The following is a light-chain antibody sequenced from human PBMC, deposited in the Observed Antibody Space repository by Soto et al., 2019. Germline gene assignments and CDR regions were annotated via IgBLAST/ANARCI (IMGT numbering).Light chain of an antibody. V-gene: IGLV2-14*01. CDR3: RSYTSSSMGV. CDR1: SSDVGGYNY. CDR2: DVS. Sequence: QSALTQPASVSGSPGQSITISCTGTSSDVGGYNYVSWYQQHPGKAPKLMIYDVSNRPSGVSNRFSGSKSGNTASLTISGLPAEDEADYYCRSYTSSSMGVFGTGTKVTVL. J-gene: IGLJ1*01.